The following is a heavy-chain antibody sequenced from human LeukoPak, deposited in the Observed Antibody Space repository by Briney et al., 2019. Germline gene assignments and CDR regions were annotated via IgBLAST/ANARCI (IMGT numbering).Heavy chain of an antibody. D-gene: IGHD3-3*01. J-gene: IGHJ4*02. CDR3: ARSPYDFWSGSYYFDY. CDR1: GRPISSYY. CDR2: IYTSGNT. Sequence: SDTLSLTCTVSGRPISSYYWIWTRQPAGKGREGIGRIYTSGNTNYNPSLKSRVTISVDKSKNQFSLKLSSVTAADTAVYYCARSPYDFWSGSYYFDYWGQGTLVTVSS. V-gene: IGHV4-4*07.